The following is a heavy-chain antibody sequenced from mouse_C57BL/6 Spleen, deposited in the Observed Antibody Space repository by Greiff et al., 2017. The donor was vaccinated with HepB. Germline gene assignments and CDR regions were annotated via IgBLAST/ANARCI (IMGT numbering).Heavy chain of an antibody. D-gene: IGHD3-1*01. V-gene: IGHV3-8*01. CDR1: GYSITSDY. CDR3: ARFSRGYYYAMDY. Sequence: EVQRVESGPGLAKPSQTLSLTCSVTGYSITSDYWNWIRKFPGNKLEYMGYISYSGSTYYNPSLKSRISITRDTSKNQYYLQLNSVTTEDTATYYCARFSRGYYYAMDYWGQGTSVTVSS. CDR2: ISYSGST. J-gene: IGHJ4*01.